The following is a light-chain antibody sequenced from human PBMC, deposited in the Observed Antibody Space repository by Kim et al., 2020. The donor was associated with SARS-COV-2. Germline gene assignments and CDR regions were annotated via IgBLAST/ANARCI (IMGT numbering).Light chain of an antibody. J-gene: IGKJ4*01. CDR3: QQLKDYPLT. V-gene: IGKV1-9*01. CDR2: GAS. CDR1: ISNF. Sequence: ISNFVAWYQQKPGKAPTLLIRGASTLQNGVPSRFSGSGSETDFTLTISSLQSEDLATYYCQQLKDYPLTFGGGTKIEIK.